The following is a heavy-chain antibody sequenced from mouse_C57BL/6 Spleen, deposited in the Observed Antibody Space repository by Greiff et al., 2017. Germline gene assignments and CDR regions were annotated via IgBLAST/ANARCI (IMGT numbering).Heavy chain of an antibody. CDR2: ISDGGSYT. CDR3: AREGITTVVATGAMDY. CDR1: GFTFSSYA. J-gene: IGHJ4*01. V-gene: IGHV5-4*01. Sequence: EVQRVESGGGLVKPGGSLKLSCAASGFTFSSYAMSWVRQTPEKRLEWVATISDGGSYTYYPDNVKGRFTISRDNAKNNLYLQISHLKSEDTAMYYCAREGITTVVATGAMDYWGQGTSVTVSS. D-gene: IGHD1-1*01.